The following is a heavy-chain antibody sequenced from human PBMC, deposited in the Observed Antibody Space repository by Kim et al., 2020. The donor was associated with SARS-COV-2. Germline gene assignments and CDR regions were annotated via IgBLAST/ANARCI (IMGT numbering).Heavy chain of an antibody. CDR3: ATAFAVTMVRGELDY. D-gene: IGHD3-10*01. J-gene: IGHJ4*02. CDR2: FDPEDGET. CDR1: GYTLTELS. Sequence: ASVKVSCKVSGYTLTELSMHWVRQAPGKGLEWMGGFDPEDGETIYAQKFQGRVTMTEDTSTDTAYMELSSLRSEDTAVYYCATAFAVTMVRGELDYWGQGTRVTVSS. V-gene: IGHV1-24*01.